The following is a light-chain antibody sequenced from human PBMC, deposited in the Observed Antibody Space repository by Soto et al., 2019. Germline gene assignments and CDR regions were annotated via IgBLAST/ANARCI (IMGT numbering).Light chain of an antibody. Sequence: QSVLTQPPSVSAAPGQKVTLSCSGSSSNIGGNSVSWYQQLPGTAPKLLIYDDNKRPSGIPDRFSGSKSGTSATLGITGFQTGDEADYYCGSWDSSLSAYVFGTGTKGTGL. CDR3: GSWDSSLSAYV. J-gene: IGLJ1*01. CDR2: DDN. CDR1: SSNIGGNS. V-gene: IGLV1-51*01.